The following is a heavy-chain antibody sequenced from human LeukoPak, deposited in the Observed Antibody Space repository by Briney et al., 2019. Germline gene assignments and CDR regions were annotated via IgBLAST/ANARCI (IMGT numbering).Heavy chain of an antibody. CDR1: GGSISGYY. D-gene: IGHD3-22*01. CDR2: IYYSGST. J-gene: IGHJ5*02. CDR3: ARHLGDYYDSSGPNWFDP. Sequence: SETLSLTCTVSGGSISGYYWSWIRQPPGKGLEWIGYIYYSGSTNYNPSLKSRVTISVDTSKNQFSLKLSSVTAADTAVYYCARHLGDYYDSSGPNWFDPWGQGTLVTVSS. V-gene: IGHV4-59*08.